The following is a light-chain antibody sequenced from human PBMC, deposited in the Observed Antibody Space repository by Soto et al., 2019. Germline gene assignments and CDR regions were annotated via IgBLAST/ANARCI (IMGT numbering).Light chain of an antibody. CDR3: AAWDDSLNGRV. Sequence: QSVLAQPPSMSGTPGQRVTISCSGSSSNVGSYTVNWFQQLPGTAPRLLIYGHNQRPSGVPDRFSGSKSGTSASLAISGLQSEDEADYYCAAWDDSLNGRVFGGGTKLTVL. CDR1: SSNVGSYT. J-gene: IGLJ3*02. V-gene: IGLV1-44*01. CDR2: GHN.